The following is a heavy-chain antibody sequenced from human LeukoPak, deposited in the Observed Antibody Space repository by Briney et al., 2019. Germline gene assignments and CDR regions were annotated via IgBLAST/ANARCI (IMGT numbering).Heavy chain of an antibody. CDR2: ISAYNGNT. D-gene: IGHD1-26*01. J-gene: IGHJ6*03. CDR3: AREGGGSYLYYYYYYYMDV. CDR1: GYTFTSYG. V-gene: IGHV1-18*01. Sequence: GASVKVSCKASGYTFTSYGISWVRQAPGQGLEWMGWISAYNGNTNYAQKLQGRVTMTTDTSTSTAYMELRSLRSDDTAVYYCAREGGGSYLYYYYYYYMDVWGKGTTVTVSS.